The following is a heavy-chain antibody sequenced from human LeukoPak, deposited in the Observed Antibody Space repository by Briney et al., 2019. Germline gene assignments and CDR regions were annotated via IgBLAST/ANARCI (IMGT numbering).Heavy chain of an antibody. D-gene: IGHD2-21*01. CDR3: VREGMIPTRQGGHYYHYLDA. CDR1: VQTQERC. J-gene: IGHJ6*03. V-gene: IGHV3-30*04. Sequence: GGSVRLLCELWVQTQERCAEHGPRQAPAKGGEGVAVVSSDGSTKYYAVSVKGRFTISRDNSKNTLDVQMDSLRPEDTAVFFCVREGMIPTRQGGHYYHYLDAWAKGTTVTVSS. CDR2: VSSDGSTK.